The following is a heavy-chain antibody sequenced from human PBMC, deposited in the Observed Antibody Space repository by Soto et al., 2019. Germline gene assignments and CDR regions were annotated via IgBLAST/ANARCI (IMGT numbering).Heavy chain of an antibody. CDR2: ISAYNGNT. J-gene: IGHJ6*02. D-gene: IGHD5-18*01. Sequence: QVQLVQSGAEVKKPGASVKVSCKASGYTFTSYGISWVRQAPGQGLEWMGWISAYNGNTNYAQKLQGRVTMTTDTSXSXXYMELRSLRSDDTAVYYCASGPPMVTGNYYYGMDVWGQGTTVTVSS. CDR1: GYTFTSYG. CDR3: ASGPPMVTGNYYYGMDV. V-gene: IGHV1-18*01.